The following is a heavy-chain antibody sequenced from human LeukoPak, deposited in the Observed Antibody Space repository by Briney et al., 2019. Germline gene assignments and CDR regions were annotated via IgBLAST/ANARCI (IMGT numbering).Heavy chain of an antibody. Sequence: GGSLRLSCAASGFTFSSYAMHWVRQAPGKGLEWVTVISYDGSNKYYADSVKGRFTISRDNSKNTLYLQMNSLRAEDTAVYYCARVTAYSSSSSPVYFDYWGQGTLVTVSS. J-gene: IGHJ4*02. CDR3: ARVTAYSSSSSPVYFDY. CDR2: ISYDGSNK. D-gene: IGHD6-6*01. CDR1: GFTFSSYA. V-gene: IGHV3-30-3*01.